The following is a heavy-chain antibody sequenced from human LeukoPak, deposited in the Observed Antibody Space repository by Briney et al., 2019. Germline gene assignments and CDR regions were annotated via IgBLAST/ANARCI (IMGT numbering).Heavy chain of an antibody. V-gene: IGHV4-4*07. J-gene: IGHJ2*01. CDR3: ARRGRPRYFDL. CDR2: IYTSGGT. CDR1: GASISRFY. Sequence: KPSETLSLTCTVSGASISRFYWSWIRQPAGKGLEWIGRIYTSGGTNYNPSLKSRVTMSGDTSKNQFSLNLISVTAADTAVYYCARRGRPRYFDLWGRGTLVTVSS. D-gene: IGHD1-26*01.